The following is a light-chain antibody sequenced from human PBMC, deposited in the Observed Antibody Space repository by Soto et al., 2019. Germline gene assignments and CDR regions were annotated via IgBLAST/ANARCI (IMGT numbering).Light chain of an antibody. CDR2: GVS. CDR1: RSDIGSYNY. V-gene: IGLV2-14*01. CDR3: ISYTGSSTSYV. Sequence: QAVVTQPASVSGSPGQSITISCSGTRSDIGSYNYVAWYQQFPGKTPKILIYGVSNRPSGVSSRFSGSKSGNTAFLTISGLQAEDEADYYCISYTGSSTSYVFGSGTKLTVL. J-gene: IGLJ1*01.